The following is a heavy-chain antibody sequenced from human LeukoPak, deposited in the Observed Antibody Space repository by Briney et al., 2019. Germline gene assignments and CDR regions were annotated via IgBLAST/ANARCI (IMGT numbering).Heavy chain of an antibody. V-gene: IGHV4-34*01. CDR1: GGSISGYY. D-gene: IGHD3-3*01. CDR3: ARSANGVDQPIYYYYYGMDV. Sequence: PSETLSLTCAVYGGSISGYYWSWIRQPPGKGLEWIGEINHSGSTNYNPSLKSRVTISVDTSKNQFSLKLSSVTAADTAVYYCARSANGVDQPIYYYYYGMDVWGQGTTVTVSS. CDR2: INHSGST. J-gene: IGHJ6*02.